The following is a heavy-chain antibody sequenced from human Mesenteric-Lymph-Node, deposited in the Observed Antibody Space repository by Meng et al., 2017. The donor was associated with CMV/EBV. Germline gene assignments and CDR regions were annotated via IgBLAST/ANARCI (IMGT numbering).Heavy chain of an antibody. CDR3: ATGRPPHGFDI. CDR2: IYFTGDT. V-gene: IGHV4-39*07. J-gene: IGHJ3*02. CDR1: GGSISGSSYY. D-gene: IGHD2-8*02. Sequence: GSLRLSCTVSGGSISGSSYYWGWIRQPPGKGLECIGGIYFTGDTYYNPSLKSRVTISVDTSKNQFSLKLRSVTAADTAVYYCATGRPPHGFDIWGQGTMVTVSS.